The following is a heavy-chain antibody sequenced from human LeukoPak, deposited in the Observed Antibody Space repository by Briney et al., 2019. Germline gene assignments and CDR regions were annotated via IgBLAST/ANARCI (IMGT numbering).Heavy chain of an antibody. Sequence: ASVKVSCKASGYTFTSYGISWVRQAPGQGLEWMGCISAHNGNANYAQKFQGRVTMTTDTSTTTAYMELRSLRSDDTALYYCARVEDRDYVWGSYRLADYWGQGTLVTVSS. V-gene: IGHV1-18*01. CDR2: ISAHNGNA. CDR1: GYTFTSYG. CDR3: ARVEDRDYVWGSYRLADY. J-gene: IGHJ4*02. D-gene: IGHD3-16*02.